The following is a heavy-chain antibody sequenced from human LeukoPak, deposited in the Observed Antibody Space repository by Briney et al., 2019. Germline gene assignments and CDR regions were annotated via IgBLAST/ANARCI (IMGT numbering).Heavy chain of an antibody. Sequence: GESLKISCKGSGYSFTNYWIGWVRQMPGKGLEWMGIIYPVRYSPSFQGQVTISADKSISTAYLQCSSLKASDTAMYYCARGRGRQATDAFDIWGQGTMVTVSS. D-gene: IGHD3-16*01. CDR2: IYPV. J-gene: IGHJ3*02. V-gene: IGHV5-51*01. CDR3: ARGRGRQATDAFDI. CDR1: GYSFTNYW.